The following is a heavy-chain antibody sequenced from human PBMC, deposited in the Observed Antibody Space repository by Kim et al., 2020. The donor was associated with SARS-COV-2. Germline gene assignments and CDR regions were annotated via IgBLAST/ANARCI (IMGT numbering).Heavy chain of an antibody. CDR1: GGSFSGYY. Sequence: SETLSLTCAVYGGSFSGYYWSWIRQPPGKGLEWIGEINHSGSTNYNPSLKSRVTISVDTSKNQFSLKLSSVTAADTAVYYCARGRRLRLFDYWGQGTLVTVSS. CDR3: ARGRRLRLFDY. J-gene: IGHJ4*02. CDR2: INHSGST. D-gene: IGHD5-12*01. V-gene: IGHV4-34*01.